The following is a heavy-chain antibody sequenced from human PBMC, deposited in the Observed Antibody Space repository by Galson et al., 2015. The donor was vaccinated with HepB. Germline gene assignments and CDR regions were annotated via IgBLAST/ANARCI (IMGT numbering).Heavy chain of an antibody. Sequence: SLRLSCAGSGFTLSDSVMHWVRQAPGKGLDYVSAISTNGHNIQYANSVKGRFSIFRDIPKNSLYLQMSSLREEDTAIYYCVKGKGWLLPDHWGQGTLVIVSS. V-gene: IGHV3-64D*08. J-gene: IGHJ5*02. CDR1: GFTLSDSV. D-gene: IGHD2-15*01. CDR3: VKGKGWLLPDH. CDR2: ISTNGHNI.